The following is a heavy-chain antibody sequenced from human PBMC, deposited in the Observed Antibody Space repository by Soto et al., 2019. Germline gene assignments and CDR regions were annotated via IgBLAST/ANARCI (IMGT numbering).Heavy chain of an antibody. CDR3: ARTKASKWFDP. Sequence: LRLSCAASGFTFINYWMSWVRQAPGKGLEWVANIKQDGGEKYYVDSVKGRFTISRDNAKNSLYLQMNSLRAEDTAVYYCARTKASKWFDPWGQGTLVTVYS. J-gene: IGHJ5*02. CDR1: GFTFINYW. V-gene: IGHV3-7*03. D-gene: IGHD1-26*01. CDR2: IKQDGGEK.